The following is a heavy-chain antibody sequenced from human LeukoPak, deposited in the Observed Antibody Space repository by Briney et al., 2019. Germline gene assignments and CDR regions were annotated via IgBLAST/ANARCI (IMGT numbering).Heavy chain of an antibody. CDR3: ARDWGKGDY. Sequence: ASVKVSCKASGYTFTSYDINWVRQATGQGLEWMGWMNPDSGNTAYAQNFQGRVTMTSNISISTAYMELSSLRSEDTAVYYCARDWGKGDYWGQGTLVTVSS. D-gene: IGHD3-16*01. J-gene: IGHJ4*02. CDR1: GYTFTSYD. V-gene: IGHV1-8*01. CDR2: MNPDSGNT.